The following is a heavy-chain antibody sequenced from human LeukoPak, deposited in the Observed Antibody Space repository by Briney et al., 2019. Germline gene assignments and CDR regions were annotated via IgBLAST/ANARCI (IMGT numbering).Heavy chain of an antibody. CDR3: ARWSRYCSSTSCYGTYYFDY. V-gene: IGHV1-8*03. CDR2: MNPNSGNT. D-gene: IGHD2-2*01. Sequence: ASVKVSCKASGYTFTSYDINWVRQATGQGLEWMGWMNPNSGNTGYAQKFQGRVTITRNTSISTAYMELSSLRSEDTAVYYCARWSRYCSSTSCYGTYYFDYWGQGTLVTVSS. J-gene: IGHJ4*02. CDR1: GYTFTSYD.